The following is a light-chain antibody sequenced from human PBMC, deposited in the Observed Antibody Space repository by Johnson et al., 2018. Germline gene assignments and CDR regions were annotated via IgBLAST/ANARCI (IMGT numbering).Light chain of an antibody. V-gene: IGLV1-51*02. CDR2: ANN. CDR1: SSNIGNNY. Sequence: QSVLTQPPSVSAAPGQKVTISCSGSSSNIGNNYVSWYQQLPGTAPKLLIYANNKRPSGIPDRFSGSKSGTSATLGITGLQTGAEADYYCGTWDSSLSAGNVFGTGTKVTVL. J-gene: IGLJ1*01. CDR3: GTWDSSLSAGNV.